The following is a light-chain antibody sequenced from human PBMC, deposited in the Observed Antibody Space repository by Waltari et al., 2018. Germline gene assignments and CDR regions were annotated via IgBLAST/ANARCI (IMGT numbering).Light chain of an antibody. J-gene: IGLJ2*01. CDR2: EVS. V-gene: IGLV2-14*01. CDR1: SRHVGGYND. Sequence: QSALTQPASVSGSPGQSTPIPCPGTSRHVGGYNDAPWSQQHPGKAPKLMIYEVSNRPSGVSNRFSGSKSGNTASLTISGLQAEDEADYYCSSYTSSSTLVFGGGTKLTVL. CDR3: SSYTSSSTLV.